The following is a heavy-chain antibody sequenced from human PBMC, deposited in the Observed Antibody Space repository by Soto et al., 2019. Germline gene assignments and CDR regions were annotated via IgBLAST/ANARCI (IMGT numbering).Heavy chain of an antibody. CDR3: ARGGSSWYRRGYYYYGMDV. J-gene: IGHJ6*02. V-gene: IGHV4-34*01. D-gene: IGHD6-13*01. Sequence: QVQLQQWGAGLLKPSETLSLTCAVYGGSFSGYYWSWIRQPPGKGLEWIGEINHSGSTNYNPSLKRRVTISVDTSKNQFSLKLSSVTAADTAVYYCARGGSSWYRRGYYYYGMDVWGQGTTVTVSS. CDR2: INHSGST. CDR1: GGSFSGYY.